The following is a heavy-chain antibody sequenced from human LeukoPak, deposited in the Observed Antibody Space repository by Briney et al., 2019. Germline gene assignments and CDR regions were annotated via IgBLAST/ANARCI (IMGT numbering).Heavy chain of an antibody. CDR3: ARGMYGDYGFDY. D-gene: IGHD4-17*01. CDR1: GFTFSRYN. Sequence: GGSLRLSCAASGFTFSRYNMNWVRQAPGKGLEWVSSISSSSTYIYYADSVQGRCTISRDNAKNSLSLQMNSLRAEDTAVYFCARGMYGDYGFDYWGQGTLVTVSS. CDR2: ISSSSTYI. J-gene: IGHJ4*02. V-gene: IGHV3-21*01.